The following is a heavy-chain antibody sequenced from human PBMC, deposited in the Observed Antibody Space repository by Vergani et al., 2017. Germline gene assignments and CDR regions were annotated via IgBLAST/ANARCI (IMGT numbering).Heavy chain of an antibody. J-gene: IGHJ6*02. Sequence: QVQLVQSGAEVKKPGSSLILSCKASGGSFKNYAFSWVRQAPGQGLEWLGGIIPTLGTATYAQRFQGRVTITADESTSTAYMDLTSLRSEDTAVYYCASRDITIFGVVIIRGYYYYGMDVWGQGTTVTVSS. CDR3: ASRDITIFGVVIIRGYYYYGMDV. D-gene: IGHD3-3*01. V-gene: IGHV1-69*01. CDR1: GGSFKNYA. CDR2: IIPTLGTA.